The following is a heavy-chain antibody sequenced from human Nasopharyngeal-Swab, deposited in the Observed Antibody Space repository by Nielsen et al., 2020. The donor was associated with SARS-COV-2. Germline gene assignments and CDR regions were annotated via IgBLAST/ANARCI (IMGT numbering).Heavy chain of an antibody. D-gene: IGHD2-15*01. J-gene: IGHJ4*02. Sequence: VRQMPGKGLEWVSAISGGTGGAFYADSVKGRFTISRDNSKNTLFLQMNSLRAEDTAVYYCAKDYIRRGSNWGQGTLVTVSS. CDR3: AKDYIRRGSN. V-gene: IGHV3-23*01. CDR2: ISGGTGGA.